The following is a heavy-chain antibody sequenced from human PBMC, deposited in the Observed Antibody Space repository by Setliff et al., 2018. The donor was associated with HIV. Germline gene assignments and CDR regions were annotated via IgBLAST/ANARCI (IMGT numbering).Heavy chain of an antibody. V-gene: IGHV1-46*02. CDR2: INPLGGNT. CDR3: AKADYCSGGSCNSRRSIDY. Sequence: ASVKVSCKASGHTFNSYYLHWVRQAPGQGLEWMGIINPLGGNTNYYAQKFQGRVTMTRDTSTSTIYMELSSLRSEDTAVYYCAKADYCSGGSCNSRRSIDYWGQGTLVTVS. CDR1: GHTFNSYY. J-gene: IGHJ4*02. D-gene: IGHD2-15*01.